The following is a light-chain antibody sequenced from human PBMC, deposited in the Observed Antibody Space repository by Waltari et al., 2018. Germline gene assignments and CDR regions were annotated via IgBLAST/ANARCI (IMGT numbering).Light chain of an antibody. V-gene: IGKV3-15*01. Sequence: EIVVTQSPATLSLSPGERATLSCRASESVSTNVAWYQPKPGQPPRLLIYDASTRATGIPARFSGSGSGTEFTLSISSLQSEDFAVYYCHQYKNWPPWTFGQGTKVEIK. CDR2: DAS. J-gene: IGKJ1*01. CDR3: HQYKNWPPWT. CDR1: ESVSTN.